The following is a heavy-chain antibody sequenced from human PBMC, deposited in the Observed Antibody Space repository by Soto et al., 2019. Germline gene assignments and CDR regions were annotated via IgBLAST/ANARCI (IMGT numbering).Heavy chain of an antibody. D-gene: IGHD2-21*01. V-gene: IGHV3-33*06. CDR1: GFSFTTYG. J-gene: IGHJ4*02. Sequence: QVQLVESGGGVVQPGRSLRLSCAASGFSFTTYGMHWVRQAPGEGLEWVAVIWYDGSNKYYADSVKGRFTISRDTSKNKLNLQMNSRGAEATGVYYWAKGRGGGAVVPDYWGQGTLVTVSS. CDR3: AKGRGGGAVVPDY. CDR2: IWYDGSNK.